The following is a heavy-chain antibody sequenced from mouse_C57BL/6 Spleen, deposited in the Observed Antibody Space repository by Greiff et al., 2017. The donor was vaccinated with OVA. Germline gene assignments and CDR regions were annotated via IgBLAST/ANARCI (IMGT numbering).Heavy chain of an antibody. J-gene: IGHJ4*01. Sequence: VKLMESGAELVRPGASVTLSCKASGYTFTDYEMHWVKQTPVHGLEWIGAIDPETGGTAYNQKFKGKAILTADKSSSTAYMELRSLTSEDSAVYYCTRKYSNYYYAMDYWGQGTSVTVSS. V-gene: IGHV1-15*01. CDR3: TRKYSNYYYAMDY. D-gene: IGHD2-5*01. CDR2: IDPETGGT. CDR1: GYTFTDYE.